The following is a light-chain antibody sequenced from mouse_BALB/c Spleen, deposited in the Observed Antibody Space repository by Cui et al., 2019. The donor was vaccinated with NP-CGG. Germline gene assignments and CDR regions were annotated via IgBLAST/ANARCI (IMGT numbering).Light chain of an antibody. J-gene: IGLJ1*01. CDR2: GTN. CDR1: TGAVTTSNY. CDR3: PLWYSNHWV. V-gene: IGLV1*01. Sequence: QAVVTQEPALTTSPGETVTLTCRSSTGAVTTSNYANWVQEKPDHLFTGLIGGTNNRAPGVPARFSGSLIGDKAALTITGPQTEDEAIYFCPLWYSNHWVFGGGTKLTVL.